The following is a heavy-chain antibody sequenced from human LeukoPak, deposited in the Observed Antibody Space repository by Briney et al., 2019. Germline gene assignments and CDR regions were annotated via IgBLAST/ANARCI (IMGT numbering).Heavy chain of an antibody. D-gene: IGHD6-25*01. V-gene: IGHV3-53*01. CDR1: GFTVSSTY. Sequence: PGGSLRLSCAASGFTVSSTYMSWVRQAPGKGPEWVSVIGGGEPYYTDSVKGRFTVSRDNSKNTLFLQMNSLRAEDTAVYYCAKGAGLSGSWPFDYWGQGTLVTVSS. J-gene: IGHJ4*02. CDR2: IGGGEP. CDR3: AKGAGLSGSWPFDY.